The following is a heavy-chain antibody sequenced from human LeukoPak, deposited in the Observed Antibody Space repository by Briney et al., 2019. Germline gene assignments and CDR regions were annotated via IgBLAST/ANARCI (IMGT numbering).Heavy chain of an antibody. CDR3: ARAYNRFGVDYMDV. Sequence: SETLSLTCTVSGGSISSSSYYWGWIRQPPGKGLEWIGSIYYSGSTYYNPSLKSRVTISVDTSKNQFSLKLSSVTAADTAVYYCARAYNRFGVDYMDVWGKGTTVTISS. V-gene: IGHV4-39*07. D-gene: IGHD3-10*01. CDR2: IYYSGST. CDR1: GGSISSSSYY. J-gene: IGHJ6*03.